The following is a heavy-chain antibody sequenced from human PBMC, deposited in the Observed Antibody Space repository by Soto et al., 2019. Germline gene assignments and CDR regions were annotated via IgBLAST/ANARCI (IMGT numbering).Heavy chain of an antibody. Sequence: EVQLVESGGGLVQPGGSLRLSCAASGFTFTTYWMKWVRQAPGKGLEWVADIKQGGSEKYYVDSVKGRFTISRDNAKNSLHLQMNSLRAEDTAAYYCARRGWGRYLDLWGRGTLVTVSS. CDR1: GFTFTTYW. J-gene: IGHJ2*01. CDR2: IKQGGSEK. V-gene: IGHV3-7*05. CDR3: ARRGWGRYLDL. D-gene: IGHD2-21*02.